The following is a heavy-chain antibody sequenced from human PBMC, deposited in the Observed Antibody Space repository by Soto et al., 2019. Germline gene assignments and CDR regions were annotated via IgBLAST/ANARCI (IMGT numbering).Heavy chain of an antibody. D-gene: IGHD6-6*01. Sequence: QVQLVQSGAEVKKPGASVKVSCKASGYTFTSYDINWVRQATGQGLEWMGWMNPNSGNTGYAQKFQGRVTMTTNTSINTAYRELSSLRSEYTSVYYCAREKGSSGFDPWGQGTLVTVSS. J-gene: IGHJ5*02. CDR1: GYTFTSYD. CDR3: AREKGSSGFDP. CDR2: MNPNSGNT. V-gene: IGHV1-8*01.